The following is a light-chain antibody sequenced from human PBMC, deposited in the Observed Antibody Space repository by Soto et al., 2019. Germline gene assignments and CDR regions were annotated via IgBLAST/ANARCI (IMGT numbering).Light chain of an antibody. V-gene: IGKV1-8*01. CDR3: QQYFSYPLT. Sequence: AIRMTQSPSSFSASTGDRVTITCRASQGISSHLAWYQVKPGKAPRLLIYTASYLESGVPLRFSGRRSGTDFTLTISALQSEDSSVYYCQQYFSYPLTFDGGTKVEIK. J-gene: IGKJ4*01. CDR2: TAS. CDR1: QGISSH.